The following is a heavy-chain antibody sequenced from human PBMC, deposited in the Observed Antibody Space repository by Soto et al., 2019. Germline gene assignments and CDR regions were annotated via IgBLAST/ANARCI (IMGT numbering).Heavy chain of an antibody. CDR2: INSDGTTT. V-gene: IGHV3-74*01. Sequence: EVQLVESGGGLVQPGGSLRLSCAASGFTFNNFWISWVRQTPEKGLVWVSGINSDGTTTIYADSVKGRFTISRDNAKNTLYLQKNSLTVEDTAIYYCVRAIRWGQATLVTVSS. CDR3: VRAIR. J-gene: IGHJ4*02. CDR1: GFTFNNFW.